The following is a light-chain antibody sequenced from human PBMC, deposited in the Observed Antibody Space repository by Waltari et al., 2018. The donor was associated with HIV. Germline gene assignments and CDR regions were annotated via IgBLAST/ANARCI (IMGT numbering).Light chain of an antibody. Sequence: QSTLTQPASVSGSPGQSITISCTGSTSDFGLYNFISWYQQHPGGVPIVIIYEVFRRPSGISSRCSGSRSANTASLTISWLQPEDEADYYCASFTSNYTLIFGGGTKVTVL. CDR2: EVF. J-gene: IGLJ2*01. CDR3: ASFTSNYTLI. CDR1: TSDFGLYNF. V-gene: IGLV2-23*02.